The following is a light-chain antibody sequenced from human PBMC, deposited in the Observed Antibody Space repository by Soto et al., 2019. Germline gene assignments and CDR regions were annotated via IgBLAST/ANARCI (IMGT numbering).Light chain of an antibody. V-gene: IGKV3-20*01. Sequence: EIVLTQSPGTLSLSPGERATLSCRASQSVSSSYLAWYQQKPGQAPRLLIYGASSRATGIPDRFSGSGSGTDFTLTISRVEPEDFAVYSCQQYGSSLSLTFGGGTKVDIK. CDR3: QQYGSSLSLT. CDR1: QSVSSSY. CDR2: GAS. J-gene: IGKJ4*01.